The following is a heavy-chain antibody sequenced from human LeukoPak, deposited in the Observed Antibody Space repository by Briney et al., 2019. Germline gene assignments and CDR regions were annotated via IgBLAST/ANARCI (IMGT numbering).Heavy chain of an antibody. Sequence: SETLSLTCTVSGGSISSHYWSWIRQPPGKGLEWIGYIYYSGSTNYNPSLKSRVTISVDTSKNLFSLKLSSVTAADTAVYYCARDRDYGGIFDYWGQGTLVTVSS. CDR3: ARDRDYGGIFDY. D-gene: IGHD4-23*01. V-gene: IGHV4-59*11. CDR1: GGSISSHY. CDR2: IYYSGST. J-gene: IGHJ4*02.